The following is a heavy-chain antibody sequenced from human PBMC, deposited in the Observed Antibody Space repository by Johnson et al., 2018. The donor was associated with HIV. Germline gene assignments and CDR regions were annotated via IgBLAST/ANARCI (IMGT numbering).Heavy chain of an antibody. V-gene: IGHV3-30*04. D-gene: IGHD6-13*01. CDR3: ARGAAAAPGGFDI. J-gene: IGHJ3*02. Sequence: QVQLVESGGGVVQPGRYLRLSCAASGFTFSNYAMHWVRQAPGKGLEWVAVISYDGSNKYYADSVKGRFTISRDNSKNTLYLQMNSLRAEDTAVYYCARGAAAAPGGFDIWGQGTVVTVSS. CDR1: GFTFSNYA. CDR2: ISYDGSNK.